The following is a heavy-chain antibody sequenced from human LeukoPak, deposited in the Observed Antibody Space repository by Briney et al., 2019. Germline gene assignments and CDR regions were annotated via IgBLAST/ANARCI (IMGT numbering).Heavy chain of an antibody. Sequence: SQTLSLTXTVSGGSISSGSYYWSWIRQPAGKGLEWIGRIYTSGSTNYNPSLKSRVTISVDTSKNQFSLKLSSVTAADTAVYYCASRTPHDILTGYYWVDYYMDVWGKGTTVTVSS. J-gene: IGHJ6*03. D-gene: IGHD3-9*01. V-gene: IGHV4-61*02. CDR1: GGSISSGSYY. CDR3: ASRTPHDILTGYYWVDYYMDV. CDR2: IYTSGST.